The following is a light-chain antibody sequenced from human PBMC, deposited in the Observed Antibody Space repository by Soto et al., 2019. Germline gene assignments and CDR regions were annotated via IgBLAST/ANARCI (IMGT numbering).Light chain of an antibody. CDR3: HHRSNRPPT. CDR1: QSVSIY. J-gene: IGKJ1*01. CDR2: DAS. Sequence: EFVLTQSPATLSLSPGERATLSCRASQSVSIYLAWYQQKPGQAPSLLIYDASNRATGIPARFSGSGSGTDFTLTISSLEPEDFAVYYCHHRSNRPPTFGQGTKVEMK. V-gene: IGKV3-11*01.